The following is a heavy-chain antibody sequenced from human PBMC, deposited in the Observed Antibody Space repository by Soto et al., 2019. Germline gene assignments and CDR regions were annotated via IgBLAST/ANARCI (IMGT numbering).Heavy chain of an antibody. CDR3: ARDGGYTGYEEGNPFDI. CDR1: GGSISRHY. D-gene: IGHD5-12*01. CDR2: MYVTGTT. Sequence: QVQLQESGPGLVKPSETLSLICTVSGGSISRHYWSWIRQPAGTRLEWIGRMYVTGTTNYNPSLKNRVSMSIDTSKNQFSLKLSSVTAADTAVYYCARDGGYTGYEEGNPFDIWGQGTMVTVSS. V-gene: IGHV4-4*07. J-gene: IGHJ3*02.